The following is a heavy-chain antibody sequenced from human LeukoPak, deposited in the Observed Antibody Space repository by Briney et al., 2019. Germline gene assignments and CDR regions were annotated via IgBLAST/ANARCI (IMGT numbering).Heavy chain of an antibody. D-gene: IGHD6-19*01. CDR1: GGSLSSSSYY. J-gene: IGHJ4*02. CDR2: IYYSGRT. Sequence: PSEALSLTSTVPGGSLSSSSYYWGWFRQPPGKGRERIGYIYYSGRTYYNPSLKGRVTKAVDTSKNQFTLTLSSVTAADTAVYYCARLSGYSSYWGQGTLVTVSS. CDR3: ARLSGYSSY. V-gene: IGHV4-39*01.